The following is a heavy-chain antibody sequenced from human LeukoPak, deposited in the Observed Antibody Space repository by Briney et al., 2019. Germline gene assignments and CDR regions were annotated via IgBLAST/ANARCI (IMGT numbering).Heavy chain of an antibody. V-gene: IGHV1-8*01. Sequence: ASVKVSCKASGYTFTNYDINWVRQATGQGLEWMGWMNPNSGNTNYAQKFQGRVTMTRNTSISAAYMELSSLRSEDTAVYYCARNGQQVRYFQHWGQGTLVTVSS. CDR2: MNPNSGNT. CDR1: GYTFTNYD. D-gene: IGHD6-13*01. J-gene: IGHJ1*01. CDR3: ARNGQQVRYFQH.